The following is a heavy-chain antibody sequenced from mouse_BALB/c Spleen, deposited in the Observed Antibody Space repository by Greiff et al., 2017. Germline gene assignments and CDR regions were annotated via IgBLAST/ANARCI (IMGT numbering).Heavy chain of an antibody. J-gene: IGHJ2*01. Sequence: EVKLVESGGDLVKPGGSLKLSCAASGFTFSSYGMSWVRQTPDKRLEWVATISSGGSYTYYPDSVKGRFTISRDNAKNTLYLQMSSLKSEDTAMYYCARQLGQDDWGQGTTLTVSS. D-gene: IGHD3-3*01. V-gene: IGHV5-6*02. CDR3: ARQLGQDD. CDR2: ISSGGSYT. CDR1: GFTFSSYG.